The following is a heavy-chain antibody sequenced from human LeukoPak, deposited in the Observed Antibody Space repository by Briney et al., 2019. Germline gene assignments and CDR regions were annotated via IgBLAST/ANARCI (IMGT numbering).Heavy chain of an antibody. CDR1: GFTFSTYS. V-gene: IGHV3-48*01. CDR2: ISSSSSTI. CDR3: TKGGPYYYYYMDV. Sequence: PGGSLRLSCGASGFTFSTYSMNWVRRAPGKGLEWVSYISSSSSTIYYADSVKGRFTVSRDNVKNSLYLQMNSLRAEDTAVYYCTKGGPYYYYYMDVWGKGTTVTVSS. J-gene: IGHJ6*03.